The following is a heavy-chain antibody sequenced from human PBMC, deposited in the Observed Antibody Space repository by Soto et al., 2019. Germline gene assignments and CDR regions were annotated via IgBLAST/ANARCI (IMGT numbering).Heavy chain of an antibody. CDR1: GFTYSSYN. J-gene: IGHJ4*02. V-gene: IGHV3-48*01. CDR2: ISSSSSTI. CDR3: ARVADHFDY. Sequence: GGSLRLSCAASGFTYSSYNMNWVRQAPGKGLEWVSYISSSSSTIYYADSVKGRFTISRDNAKNSLYLQMNSLRAEDTAVYYCARVADHFDYWGQGTLVTVSS.